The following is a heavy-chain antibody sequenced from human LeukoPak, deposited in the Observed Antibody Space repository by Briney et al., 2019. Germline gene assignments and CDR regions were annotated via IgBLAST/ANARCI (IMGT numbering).Heavy chain of an antibody. CDR2: INPNSGGT. V-gene: IGHV1-2*06. Sequence: AASVKVSCKASGYTFTSNYIHWVRQAPGQGLEWMGRINPNSGGTNYAQKFQGRVTMTRDTSISTAYMELSRLRSDDTAVYYCARDLLTTDDFWSGYDGYWGQGTLVTVSS. J-gene: IGHJ4*02. D-gene: IGHD3-3*01. CDR3: ARDLLTTDDFWSGYDGY. CDR1: GYTFTSNY.